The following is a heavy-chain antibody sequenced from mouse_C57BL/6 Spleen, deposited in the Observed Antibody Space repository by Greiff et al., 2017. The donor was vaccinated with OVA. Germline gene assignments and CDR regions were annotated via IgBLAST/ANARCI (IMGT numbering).Heavy chain of an antibody. CDR3: ASRITTVVADWYFDV. V-gene: IGHV1-26*01. CDR2: INPNNGGT. J-gene: IGHJ1*03. Sequence: VQLQQSGPELVKPGASVKISCKASGYTFTDYYMNWVKQSHGKSLEWIGDINPNNGGTSYNQKFKGKATLTVDKSSRTAYIELRSLTSEDSAVYYCASRITTVVADWYFDVWGTGTTVTVSS. CDR1: GYTFTDYY. D-gene: IGHD1-1*01.